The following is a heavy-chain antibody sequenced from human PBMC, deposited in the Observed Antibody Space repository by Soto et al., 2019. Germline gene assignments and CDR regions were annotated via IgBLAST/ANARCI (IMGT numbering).Heavy chain of an antibody. CDR2: ISYDASEI. CDR3: AIARVVDSSLDP. D-gene: IGHD3-3*01. Sequence: GGSLRLCCAGSGFIFSNNAMHWVRQAPGKGREWVAFISYDASEIFYADSVKGRFTISRDNPKNTILLHRNGPRADDTAGYYCAIARVVDSSLDPWGQGTLVTVSS. CDR1: GFIFSNNA. V-gene: IGHV3-30*01. J-gene: IGHJ5*02.